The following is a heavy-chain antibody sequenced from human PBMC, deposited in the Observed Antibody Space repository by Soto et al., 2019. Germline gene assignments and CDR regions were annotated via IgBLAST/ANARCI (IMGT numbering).Heavy chain of an antibody. Sequence: GGSLRLSCAASGFTFSSYEMNWVRQAPGKGLEWVSYISSSGSTIYYADSVKGRFTISRDNAKNSLYPQMNSLRAEDTAVYYCARDPHYDFWSGYYKGGSYGIDVWGQGTTVTVSS. V-gene: IGHV3-48*03. CDR2: ISSSGSTI. CDR1: GFTFSSYE. J-gene: IGHJ6*02. D-gene: IGHD3-3*01. CDR3: ARDPHYDFWSGYYKGGSYGIDV.